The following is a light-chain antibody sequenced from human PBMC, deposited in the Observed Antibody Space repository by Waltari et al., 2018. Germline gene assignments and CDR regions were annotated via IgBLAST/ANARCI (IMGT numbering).Light chain of an antibody. CDR1: SSNSGEDSD. V-gene: IGLV1-40*01. CDR3: QSYDSSLTASV. Sequence: QSGLTQPPSVSGAPGQRVTISCTGTSSNSGEDSDVPWYQVLPGTAPKLLIFGNNNRPSGVPDRFSGSKSGTSASLAITGLQAEDEADYYCQSYDSSLTASVFGGGTKLTVL. J-gene: IGLJ2*01. CDR2: GNN.